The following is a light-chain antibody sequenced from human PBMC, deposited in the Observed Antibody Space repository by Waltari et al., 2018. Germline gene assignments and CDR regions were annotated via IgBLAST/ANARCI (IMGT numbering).Light chain of an antibody. Sequence: CSASQTISGSWLTWYQRKPGQAPRLLIYGASSRATGIPVRFSGSGSGTDFTLTISRLEPEDSAVYYCQQYDGSSVTFGGGTKVEVK. J-gene: IGKJ4*01. CDR1: QTISGSW. CDR2: GAS. V-gene: IGKV3-20*01. CDR3: QQYDGSSVT.